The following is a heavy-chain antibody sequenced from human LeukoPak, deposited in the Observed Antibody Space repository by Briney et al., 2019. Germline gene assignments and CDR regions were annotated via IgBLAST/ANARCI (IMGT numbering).Heavy chain of an antibody. J-gene: IGHJ6*02. CDR1: GFAFWDYS. D-gene: IGHD3-16*01. CDR3: VRDWGGYGLDV. CDR2: IDSRSSDI. V-gene: IGHV3-21*01. Sequence: PGGSLRHSRAASGFAFWDYSMNWLRQAPGKGLEWVSTIDSRSSDIHYADSVRGRLTISRDNGKNSLYLQMNSLRAEDTAAYYCVRDWGGYGLDVWGQGTTVTVS.